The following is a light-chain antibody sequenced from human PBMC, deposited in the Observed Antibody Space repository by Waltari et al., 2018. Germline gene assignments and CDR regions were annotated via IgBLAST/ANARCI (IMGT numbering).Light chain of an antibody. V-gene: IGLV4-69*01. CDR2: VNSDGSH. J-gene: IGLJ3*02. Sequence: QLVLTQSPSASASLGASVKLTCTLSSGHSSNIIAWPPQQPGAGPRYLMKVNSDGSHSKGDEIPDRFSGSSSGAERYLTISSVQSDDEADYYCQTGGHGTWVFGGGTKLTVL. CDR3: QTGGHGTWV. CDR1: SGHSSNI.